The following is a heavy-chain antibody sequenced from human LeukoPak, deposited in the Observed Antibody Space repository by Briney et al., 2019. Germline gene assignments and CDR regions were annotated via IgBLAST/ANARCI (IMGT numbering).Heavy chain of an antibody. J-gene: IGHJ3*02. CDR1: GYTFTSYY. D-gene: IGHD5-24*01. CDR2: INPSGGGT. V-gene: IGHV1-46*01. Sequence: ASVKVSCKASGYTFTSYYMHWVRQAPGQGLEWMGIINPSGGGTTYAQKFQGRVTITADKSTSTAYMELSSLRSEDTAVYYCARGGEMATIRGEAFDIWGQGTMVTVSS. CDR3: ARGGEMATIRGEAFDI.